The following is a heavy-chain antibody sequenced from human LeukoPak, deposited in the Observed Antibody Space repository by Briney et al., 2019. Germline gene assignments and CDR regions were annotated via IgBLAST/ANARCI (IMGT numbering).Heavy chain of an antibody. V-gene: IGHV1-2*02. CDR3: ARASSYSSGWYEPGY. D-gene: IGHD6-19*01. CDR2: INPNSGGT. J-gene: IGHJ4*02. CDR1: GYTFTGYY. Sequence: ASVKVSCKASGYTFTGYYMHWVRQAPGQGLEWMGWINPNSGGTNYAQKFQGRVTMTRDTSISTAYMELSRLRSEDTAVYYCARASSYSSGWYEPGYWGQGTLVTVSS.